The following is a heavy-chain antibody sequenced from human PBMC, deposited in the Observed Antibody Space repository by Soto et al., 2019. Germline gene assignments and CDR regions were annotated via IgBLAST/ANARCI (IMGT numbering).Heavy chain of an antibody. D-gene: IGHD3-3*01. CDR3: VKDLNFDFWTGYRYYAMEI. V-gene: IGHV3-23*01. J-gene: IGHJ6*02. CDR2: INGNGRKT. Sequence: GGSLRLSCAASGFTFSSYAMNWVRQAPGKGLEWVSSINGNGRKTSYADSVRGRFTISRDNSKKTLFLHVNSLRAEDTAVYYCVKDLNFDFWTGYRYYAMEIWGQGTTVTAP. CDR1: GFTFSSYA.